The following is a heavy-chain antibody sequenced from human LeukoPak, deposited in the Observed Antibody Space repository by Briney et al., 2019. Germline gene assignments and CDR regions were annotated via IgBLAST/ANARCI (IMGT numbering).Heavy chain of an antibody. D-gene: IGHD6-19*01. Sequence: PGGSLRLSCAASGFTFSNFGINWVRQAPGKGLECVSSISSSSSYISYADSVKGRFTISGDNAKNSLDLQMNSLRAEDTAVYYCAIDRYSSGWYTFDYWGQGTLVTVSS. J-gene: IGHJ4*02. CDR2: ISSSSSYI. V-gene: IGHV3-21*01. CDR1: GFTFSNFG. CDR3: AIDRYSSGWYTFDY.